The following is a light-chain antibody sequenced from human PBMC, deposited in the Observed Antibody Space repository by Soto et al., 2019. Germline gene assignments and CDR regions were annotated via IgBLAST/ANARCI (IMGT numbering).Light chain of an antibody. Sequence: EVVLTQSPDTLYLSPGERATLSCRASETGFGSSLAWYRQRPYQSPRLLIYGVSSRATGIADRFGGSGSGTDFSLTSSRLEPEDSAVYYCHYYGGSPPSILGQGTKVEIK. CDR3: HYYGGSPPSI. J-gene: IGKJ2*01. V-gene: IGKV3-20*01. CDR1: ETGFGSS. CDR2: GVS.